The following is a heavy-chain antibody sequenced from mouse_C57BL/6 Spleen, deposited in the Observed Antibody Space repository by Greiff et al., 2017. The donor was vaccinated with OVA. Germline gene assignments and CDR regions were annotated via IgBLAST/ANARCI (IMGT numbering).Heavy chain of an antibody. J-gene: IGHJ4*01. D-gene: IGHD4-1*01. CDR3: AREETGVAVDY. CDR2: INPSSGYT. Sequence: QVQLQQSGAELVRPGASVKMSCKASGYTFTSYTMHWVKQRPGQGLEWIGNINPSSGYTKYNQKFKDKATLTADKSSSTAYMQMSSLTSEDSAVYYCAREETGVAVDYWGQGTSVTVSS. V-gene: IGHV1-4*01. CDR1: GYTFTSYT.